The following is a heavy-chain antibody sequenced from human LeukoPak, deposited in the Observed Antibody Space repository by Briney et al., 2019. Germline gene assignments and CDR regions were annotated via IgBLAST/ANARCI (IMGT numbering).Heavy chain of an antibody. Sequence: SQTLSLTCVIAGDTVSSNSAGWNWTRLSPSRGLEWLGRTYYRSKWYTDYAVSVQGRITISADTSKNHFSLLVNSVTPEDTAIYFCARDQVTGWFDPWGQGTLVTVSS. CDR3: ARDQVTGWFDP. CDR2: TYYRSKWYT. V-gene: IGHV6-1*01. CDR1: GDTVSSNSAG. D-gene: IGHD1-1*01. J-gene: IGHJ5*02.